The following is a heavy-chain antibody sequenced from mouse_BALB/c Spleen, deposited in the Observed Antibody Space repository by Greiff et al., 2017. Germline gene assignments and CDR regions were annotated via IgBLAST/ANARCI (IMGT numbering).Heavy chain of an antibody. CDR1: GFTFSSYA. CDR3: ARPYDYDGAWFAY. Sequence: EVQVVESGGGLVKPGGSLKLSCAASGFTFSSYAMSWVRQTPEKRLEWVATISSGGSYTYYPDSVKGRFTISRDNAKNTLYLQMSSLRSEDTAMYYCARPYDYDGAWFAYWGQGTLVTVSA. CDR2: ISSGGSYT. V-gene: IGHV5-9-3*01. D-gene: IGHD2-4*01. J-gene: IGHJ3*01.